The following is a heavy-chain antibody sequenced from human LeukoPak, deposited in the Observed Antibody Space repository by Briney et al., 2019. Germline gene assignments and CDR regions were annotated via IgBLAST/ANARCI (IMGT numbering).Heavy chain of an antibody. D-gene: IGHD5-24*01. Sequence: GRSLRLPCAASGFTFSSYGMHWVRQAPGKGLEWVAVIWYDGSNKYYADSVKGRFTISRDNSKNTLYLQMNSLRAEDTAVYYCARGEMATIGAYYYGMDVWGQGTTVTVSS. CDR1: GFTFSSYG. CDR2: IWYDGSNK. CDR3: ARGEMATIGAYYYGMDV. V-gene: IGHV3-33*01. J-gene: IGHJ6*02.